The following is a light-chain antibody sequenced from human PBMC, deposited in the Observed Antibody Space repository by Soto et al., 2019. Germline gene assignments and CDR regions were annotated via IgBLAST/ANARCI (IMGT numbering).Light chain of an antibody. CDR1: QSVRSNS. J-gene: IGKJ4*01. V-gene: IGKV3-20*01. CDR3: QQYGTSPLT. Sequence: EIVLTQSPRTLSLSPGESATLSCTASQSVRSNSLAWYQQKPGQAPRLLMCGASGRATVTPPRFSGRGSGTDFTLTISRLAPEDFAVYYCQQYGTSPLTFGGGTKVDI. CDR2: GAS.